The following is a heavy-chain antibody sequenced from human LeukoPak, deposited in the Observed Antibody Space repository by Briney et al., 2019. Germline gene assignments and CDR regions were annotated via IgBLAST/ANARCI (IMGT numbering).Heavy chain of an antibody. CDR1: GFTFSNAW. Sequence: GGSLRLSCAASGFTFSNAWMSWVRQAPGKGLEWVGRIKSKTDGGTTEYAAPVKGRFTISRDDSKNTLYLQMNSLKSEDTAVYYCARDPYYYGSGSYFFPYYMDVWGKGTTVTISS. D-gene: IGHD3-10*01. CDR2: IKSKTDGGTT. V-gene: IGHV3-15*01. CDR3: ARDPYYYGSGSYFFPYYMDV. J-gene: IGHJ6*03.